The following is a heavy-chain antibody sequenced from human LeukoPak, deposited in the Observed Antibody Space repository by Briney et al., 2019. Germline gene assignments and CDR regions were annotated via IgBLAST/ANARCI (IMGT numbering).Heavy chain of an antibody. D-gene: IGHD3-9*01. CDR1: GGSISRGEYY. J-gene: IGHJ4*02. Sequence: MTSETLSLTCPVSGGSISRGEYYWSWIRQPPGKGLEGIGDIYYSGSTYYNSSLKCRVTISVDTSKNQFSLKLSSVTAADTAVYCCARGVRYFDWSLDYWGQGSLVTVSS. CDR2: IYYSGST. CDR3: ARGVRYFDWSLDY. V-gene: IGHV4-30-4*01.